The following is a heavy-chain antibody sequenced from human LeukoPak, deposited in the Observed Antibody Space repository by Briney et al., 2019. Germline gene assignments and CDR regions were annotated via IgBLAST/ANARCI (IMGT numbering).Heavy chain of an antibody. D-gene: IGHD3-10*01. CDR1: GYTFTSYG. CDR3: ARGNNRSVRGVIGATKYYFDY. J-gene: IGHJ4*02. CDR2: ISAYNGNT. Sequence: ASVKVSCKASGYTFTSYGISWVRQAPGQGLEWMGWISAYNGNTNYAQKLQGRVTMTTDTSTSTAYMELRSLRSDDTAVYYCARGNNRSVRGVIGATKYYFDYWGQGTLVTVSS. V-gene: IGHV1-18*01.